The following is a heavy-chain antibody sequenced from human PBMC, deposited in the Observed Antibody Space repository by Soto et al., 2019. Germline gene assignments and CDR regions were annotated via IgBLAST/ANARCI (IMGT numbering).Heavy chain of an antibody. CDR3: AKDKEHCSGGSCYSDAFDI. V-gene: IGHV3-23*01. CDR1: GFTFSSYA. CDR2: ISGSGGST. Sequence: VQLLESGGGLVQPGGSLRLSCAASGFTFSSYAMSWVRQAPGKGLEWVSAISGSGGSTYYADSVKGRFPISRDNSKNTLYLQMNSLRAEDTALYYCAKDKEHCSGGSCYSDAFDIWGQGTMVTVSS. J-gene: IGHJ3*02. D-gene: IGHD2-15*01.